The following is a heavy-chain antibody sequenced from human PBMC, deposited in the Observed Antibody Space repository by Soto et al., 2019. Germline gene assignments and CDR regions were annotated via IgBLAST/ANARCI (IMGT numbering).Heavy chain of an antibody. CDR2: ISYDGSNK. V-gene: IGHV3-30*18. D-gene: IGHD4-17*01. CDR3: AKGLTVTTHHDAFDI. Sequence: QVQLVESGGGVVQPGRSLRLSCAASGFTFSSYGMHWVRQAPGKGLEWVAVISYDGSNKYYADSVKGRFTISRDNSKNTLYLQMNSLRAEDTAVYYCAKGLTVTTHHDAFDIWGQGTMVTVSS. J-gene: IGHJ3*02. CDR1: GFTFSSYG.